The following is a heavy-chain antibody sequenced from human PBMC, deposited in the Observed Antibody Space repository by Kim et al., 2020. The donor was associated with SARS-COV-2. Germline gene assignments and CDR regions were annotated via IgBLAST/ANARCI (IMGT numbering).Heavy chain of an antibody. Sequence: NKDGSQRSYVDSVTGRFTISRDNAKNSLYLQMNSLRDEDTAVYYCAREADWGQGTLVTVSS. CDR3: AREAD. V-gene: IGHV3-7*01. CDR2: NKDGSQR. J-gene: IGHJ4*02.